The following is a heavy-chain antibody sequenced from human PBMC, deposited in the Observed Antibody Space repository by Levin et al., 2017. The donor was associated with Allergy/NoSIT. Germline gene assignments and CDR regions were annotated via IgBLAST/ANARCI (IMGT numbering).Heavy chain of an antibody. CDR1: GFTFGDYA. CDR3: TSSAYSYSSGWYQDY. V-gene: IGHV3-49*03. CDR2: IRSKAYGGTT. J-gene: IGHJ4*02. Sequence: PGGSLRLSCTASGFTFGDYAMSWFRQAPGKGLEWVGFIRSKAYGGTTEYAASVKGRFTISRDDSKSIAYLQMNSLKTEDTAVYYCTSSAYSYSSGWYQDYWGQGTLVTVSS. D-gene: IGHD6-19*01.